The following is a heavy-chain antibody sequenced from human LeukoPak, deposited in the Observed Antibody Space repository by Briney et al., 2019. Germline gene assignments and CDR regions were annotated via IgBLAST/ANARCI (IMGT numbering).Heavy chain of an antibody. D-gene: IGHD4-23*01. CDR3: STSPSPVGY. V-gene: IGHV3-49*03. CDR1: GFIFGDYG. Sequence: GGSLRLSCTAFGFIFGDYGMSWFRQAPGKGLEWAGFIRRKGNGGTTEYAASVKGRFTISRDDSKNIAYLQTNSLKTEDTAVYYCSTSPSPVGYWGQGTLVTVSS. J-gene: IGHJ4*02. CDR2: IRRKGNGGTT.